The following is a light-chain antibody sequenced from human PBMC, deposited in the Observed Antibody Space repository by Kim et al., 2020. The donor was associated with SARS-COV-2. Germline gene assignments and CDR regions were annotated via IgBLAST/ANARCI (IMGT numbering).Light chain of an antibody. J-gene: IGKJ3*01. CDR1: QDISNY. CDR3: LRT. V-gene: IGKV1-33*01. Sequence: DIQMTQSPSSLSASVGDRVTITCQASQDISNYLNWYQQKPGKAPKLLIYDASNLETGVPSRFSGSGSGTDFTFTISSLQPEDIATYYCLRTFGPGTKVDIK. CDR2: DAS.